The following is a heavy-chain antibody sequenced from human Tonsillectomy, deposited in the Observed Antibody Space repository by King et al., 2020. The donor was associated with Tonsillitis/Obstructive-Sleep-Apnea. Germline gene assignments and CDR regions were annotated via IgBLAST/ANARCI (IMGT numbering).Heavy chain of an antibody. V-gene: IGHV4-34*01. CDR1: VGFFSGYY. CDR3: ARGLGDYYDSSGYYYFDY. J-gene: IGHJ4*02. D-gene: IGHD3-22*01. CDR2: INHSGST. Sequence: VQLQQWGAGLLKPSETLFLTCAVYVGFFSGYYWSWIRQPPGQGREWIGEINHSGSTNYNQSLKIRVTISVDTSKNQFSLKLRSVTAADRAVYYCARGLGDYYDSSGYYYFDYWGQGTLVTVSS.